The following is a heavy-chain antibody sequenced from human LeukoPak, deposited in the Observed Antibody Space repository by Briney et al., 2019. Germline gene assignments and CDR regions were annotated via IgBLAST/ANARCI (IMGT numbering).Heavy chain of an antibody. J-gene: IGHJ4*02. D-gene: IGHD3-22*01. CDR2: ISGSGGST. V-gene: IGHV3-23*01. CDR1: GFTFSSYA. Sequence: GGSLRLSCAASGFTFSSYAMSWVRQAPGKGLEWVSAISGSGGSTYYADSVKGRFTISRDNSKNTLYLQMNSLRAEDTAVYYCPRGSSGYYGHFDYWGQGTLVTVSS. CDR3: PRGSSGYYGHFDY.